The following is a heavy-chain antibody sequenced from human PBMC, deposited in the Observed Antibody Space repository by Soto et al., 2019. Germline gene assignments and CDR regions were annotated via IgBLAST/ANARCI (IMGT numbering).Heavy chain of an antibody. J-gene: IGHJ1*01. D-gene: IGHD3-9*01. Sequence: SETLSLTCAVYGGSFSGHYWSWIRQPPGKGLEWIGEINHSGSTNYNPSLKSRVTISVDTSKNQFSLKLSSVTAADTAVYYCARGRRILTGYYGRKSAEYFQHWGQGTLVTVSS. CDR2: INHSGST. CDR1: GGSFSGHY. CDR3: ARGRRILTGYYGRKSAEYFQH. V-gene: IGHV4-34*01.